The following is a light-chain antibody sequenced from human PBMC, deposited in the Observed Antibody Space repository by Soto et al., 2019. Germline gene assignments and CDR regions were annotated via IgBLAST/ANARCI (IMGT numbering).Light chain of an antibody. CDR3: SSCTSSSTFYG. J-gene: IGLJ1*01. Sequence: QSVLTQPASVSGSPGQSITISCTGTSSDVGGYNYVSWYQQHPGKAPKLMIYDVSNRPSGVSNRFSGSKSGNTASLTISGLQAEDEADYYCSSCTSSSTFYGFGTGTKVTVL. CDR2: DVS. CDR1: SSDVGGYNY. V-gene: IGLV2-14*01.